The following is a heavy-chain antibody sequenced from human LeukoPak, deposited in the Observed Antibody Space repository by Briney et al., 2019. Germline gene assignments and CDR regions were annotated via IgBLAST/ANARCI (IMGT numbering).Heavy chain of an antibody. CDR1: GFTFSSYT. CDR2: ISTSSSYI. CDR3: ARVGNGDYRYCFYMDV. Sequence: GGSLRLSCAASGFTFSSYTMNWVRQAPGKGLEWVSSISTSSSYIYYADSVKGRFTISRDNAKNSLYLQMNSLRAEDTAVYYCARVGNGDYRYCFYMDVWGKGTTVTISS. V-gene: IGHV3-21*04. J-gene: IGHJ6*03. D-gene: IGHD4-17*01.